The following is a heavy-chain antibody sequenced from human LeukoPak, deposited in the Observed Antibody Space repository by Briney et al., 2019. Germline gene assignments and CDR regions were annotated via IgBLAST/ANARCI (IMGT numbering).Heavy chain of an antibody. CDR3: ATFGIDWSLSY. J-gene: IGHJ4*02. D-gene: IGHD3-9*01. CDR2: ISNDGGYI. Sequence: GGSLRLSCAASGFIFSSWWMLWFRQSPWKGPESVSHISNDGGYIVYADSVRGRFTISRDNARNTLYLQMNSLRPDDTGVYYCATFGIDWSLSYWGQGALVTVSS. CDR1: GFIFSSWW. V-gene: IGHV3-74*01.